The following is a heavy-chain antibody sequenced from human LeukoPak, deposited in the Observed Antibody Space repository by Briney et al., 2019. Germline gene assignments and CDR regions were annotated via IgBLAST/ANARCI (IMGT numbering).Heavy chain of an antibody. Sequence: PSETLSLTCTVSGGSISSYYWSWVRQAPGKGLEWVSVIYSGGSIYYADSVKGRFTISRDNSKNMLYLEMNSLRAEDTAVYYCARGVPAVVLFAGAGDFQHWGQGTLVTVSS. CDR1: GGSISSYY. J-gene: IGHJ1*01. V-gene: IGHV3-66*01. CDR3: ARGVPAVVLFAGAGDFQH. D-gene: IGHD3-22*01. CDR2: IYSGGSI.